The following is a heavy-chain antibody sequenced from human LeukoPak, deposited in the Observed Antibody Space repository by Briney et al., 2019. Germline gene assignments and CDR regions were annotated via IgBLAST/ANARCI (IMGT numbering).Heavy chain of an antibody. CDR3: ARGKSNYGDYVDY. CDR2: INPGGGST. V-gene: IGHV1-46*01. D-gene: IGHD4-17*01. Sequence: ASVKVPCKASGYTFTSYYIHWVRQAPGQGLEWMGIINPGGGSTSYAQKFQGRVTMTRDMSTSTVYMELSSLRSEDTAVYYCARGKSNYGDYVDYWGQGTLVTVSS. CDR1: GYTFTSYY. J-gene: IGHJ4*02.